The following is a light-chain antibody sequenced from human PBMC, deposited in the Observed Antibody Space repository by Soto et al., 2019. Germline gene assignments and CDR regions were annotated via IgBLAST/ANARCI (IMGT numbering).Light chain of an antibody. J-gene: IGKJ2*01. V-gene: IGKV3-20*01. CDR3: QQYGRSPYT. CDR1: QSVSSSY. Sequence: EIVLTQSPGTLSLSPGERATLSCRASQSVSSSYLAWYLQKPGQALRLLIYGASTRATGTPDRFSGSGSGTDFTLTISRLEPEDCAVYYCQQYGRSPYTFGQGTKLEIK. CDR2: GAS.